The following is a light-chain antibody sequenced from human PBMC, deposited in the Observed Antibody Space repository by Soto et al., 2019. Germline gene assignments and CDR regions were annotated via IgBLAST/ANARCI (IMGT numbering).Light chain of an antibody. J-gene: IGKJ1*01. Sequence: DIKMTQSPSTLSASVGDRVTITCRASQSISSWLAWYQQKPGKAPKLLIYQASSLQSGVPSRFSGSGSETEFTLTISSLLPDDFATYFCQQYKSYFRTFGQGTKVEIK. CDR2: QAS. CDR3: QQYKSYFRT. CDR1: QSISSW. V-gene: IGKV1-5*03.